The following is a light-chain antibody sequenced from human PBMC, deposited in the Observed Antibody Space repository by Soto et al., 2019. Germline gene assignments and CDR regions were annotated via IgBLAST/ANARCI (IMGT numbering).Light chain of an antibody. J-gene: IGKJ1*01. CDR3: LHDYNYPRT. V-gene: IGKV1-6*01. Sequence: AIQMTQSPSSLSASVGDRVTITCRASQGINNELAWYQQKPGKAPKLPIYAASSLQSGVPSRFSGSGSGTDFALTISSLQPEDFATYFCLHDYNYPRTFGQGTKV. CDR2: AAS. CDR1: QGINNE.